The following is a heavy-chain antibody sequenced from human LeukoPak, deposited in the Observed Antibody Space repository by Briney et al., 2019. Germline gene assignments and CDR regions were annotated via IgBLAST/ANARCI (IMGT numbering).Heavy chain of an antibody. D-gene: IGHD3-16*02. CDR3: ARAEAAFGGVIDPFDY. V-gene: IGHV1-46*01. Sequence: GASVKVSCKASGYTFTSFVISWVRQAPGQGLEWMGIINPSGGSTTYAQKFQGRVTMTRDTSTSTVYVELSSLRSEDTAVYYCARAEAAFGGVIDPFDYWGQGSLVAVSS. J-gene: IGHJ4*02. CDR2: INPSGGST. CDR1: GYTFTSFV.